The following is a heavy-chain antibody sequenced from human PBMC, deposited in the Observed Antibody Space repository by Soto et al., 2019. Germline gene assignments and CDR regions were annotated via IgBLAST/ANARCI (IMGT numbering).Heavy chain of an antibody. V-gene: IGHV4-34*01. Sequence: PSETLSLTCAVYGGSFSGYYLSWIRQPPGKGLEWIGEINHSGSTNYNPSLKSRVTISVDTSKNQFSLKLSSVTAADTAVYYCARAQTYYDFWSGYSTGARLRFDPWGQGTLVTVS. D-gene: IGHD3-3*01. CDR1: GGSFSGYY. J-gene: IGHJ5*02. CDR3: ARAQTYYDFWSGYSTGARLRFDP. CDR2: INHSGST.